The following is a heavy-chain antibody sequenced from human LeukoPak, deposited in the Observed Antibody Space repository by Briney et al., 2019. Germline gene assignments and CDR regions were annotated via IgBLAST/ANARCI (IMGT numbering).Heavy chain of an antibody. CDR3: ARDEPYSTYFDY. CDR2: IRYDGSNK. D-gene: IGHD4-11*01. CDR1: GFTFSSYG. Sequence: GGSLRLSCAASGFTFSSYGMHWVRQAPGKGLEWVAFIRYDGSNKYYADSVKGRFTISRDNSKNTLYLQMNSLRAEDTAVYYCARDEPYSTYFDYWGQGTLVTVSS. V-gene: IGHV3-30*02. J-gene: IGHJ4*02.